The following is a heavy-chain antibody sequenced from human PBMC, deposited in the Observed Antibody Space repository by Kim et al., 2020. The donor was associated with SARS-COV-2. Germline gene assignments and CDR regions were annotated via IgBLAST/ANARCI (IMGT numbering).Heavy chain of an antibody. Sequence: SNKYYADSVKGRFTISRDNSKNTLYLQMNSLGAEDTAVYYCARGIVGAGYWGQGTLVTVSS. D-gene: IGHD1-26*01. V-gene: IGHV3-30*01. CDR3: ARGIVGAGY. J-gene: IGHJ4*02. CDR2: SNK.